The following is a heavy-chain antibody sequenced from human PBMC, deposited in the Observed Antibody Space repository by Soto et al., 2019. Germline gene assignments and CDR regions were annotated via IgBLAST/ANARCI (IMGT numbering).Heavy chain of an antibody. J-gene: IGHJ6*02. Sequence: QVQLQESGPGLVKPSETLSLTCTVSGGSISSYYWSWIRQPPGKGLEWIGYIYYSGSTNYNPPLKSRVTISVDTSKNQFSLKLSSVTAADTAVYYCARFDDYNYYYGMDVWGQGTTVTVSS. D-gene: IGHD3-16*01. CDR1: GGSISSYY. CDR2: IYYSGST. CDR3: ARFDDYNYYYGMDV. V-gene: IGHV4-59*01.